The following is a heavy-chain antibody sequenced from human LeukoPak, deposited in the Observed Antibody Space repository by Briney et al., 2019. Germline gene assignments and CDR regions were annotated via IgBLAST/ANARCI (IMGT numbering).Heavy chain of an antibody. V-gene: IGHV3-30*04. D-gene: IGHD5-12*01. J-gene: IGHJ3*02. CDR3: PRYSGYQNAFDI. CDR1: GFTFSSYA. CDR2: ISYDGSNK. Sequence: GGSLRLSCAASGFTFSSYAMHWVRQAPGRGLEWVAVISYDGSNKYYADSVKGRFTISRDNSKNTLYLQMNSLRAEDTAVYYCPRYSGYQNAFDIWGQGTMVTVSS.